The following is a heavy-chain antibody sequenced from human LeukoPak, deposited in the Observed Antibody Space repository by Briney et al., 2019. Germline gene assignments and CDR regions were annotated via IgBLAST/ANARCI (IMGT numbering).Heavy chain of an antibody. D-gene: IGHD6-19*01. V-gene: IGHV3-23*01. Sequence: PGGSLRLSCAASGFTFSSYAMSWVRQAPGKGLEWVSVIRDSGDNTYYADAVKGRFTISRDNSKKTLHLQMNSLRAEDTAVYYCARHGYNSGVYDAFEIWGQGTRVTVSS. J-gene: IGHJ3*02. CDR1: GFTFSSYA. CDR3: ARHGYNSGVYDAFEI. CDR2: IRDSGDNT.